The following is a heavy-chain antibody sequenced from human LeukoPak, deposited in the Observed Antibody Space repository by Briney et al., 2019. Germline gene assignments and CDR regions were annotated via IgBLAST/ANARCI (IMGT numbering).Heavy chain of an antibody. CDR3: ARRTDYGGKRPFDY. V-gene: IGHV3-30-3*01. CDR1: GFTFSSYS. D-gene: IGHD4-23*01. J-gene: IGHJ4*02. Sequence: GRSLRLSCAASGFTFSSYSMHWVRQAPGKGLEWVAVISFDGNNKYYADSVKGRFTISRDNSKNTLYLQMNSLRTEDTSVYYCARRTDYGGKRPFDYWGQGTLVIVSS. CDR2: ISFDGNNK.